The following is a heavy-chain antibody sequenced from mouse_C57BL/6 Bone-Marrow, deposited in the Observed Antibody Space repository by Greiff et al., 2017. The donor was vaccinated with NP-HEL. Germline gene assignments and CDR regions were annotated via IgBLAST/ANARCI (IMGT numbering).Heavy chain of an antibody. CDR3: ARSSLYRYFDV. D-gene: IGHD6-2*01. CDR2: IYPGGGST. J-gene: IGHJ1*03. CDR1: GYTFTNYW. Sequence: VQLQQSGAELVRPGTSVKMSCKASGYTFTNYWIGWAKQRPGHGLEWIGDIYPGGGSTNYNEKFKGKATLTADKSSSTAYMQFSSLTSEDAAIYYCARSSLYRYFDVWGTGTTVTVSS. V-gene: IGHV1-63*01.